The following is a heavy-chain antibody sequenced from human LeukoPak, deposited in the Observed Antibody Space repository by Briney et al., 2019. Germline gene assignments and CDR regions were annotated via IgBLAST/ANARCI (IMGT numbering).Heavy chain of an antibody. CDR1: GGFIRSHY. J-gene: IGHJ3*02. D-gene: IGHD6-13*01. V-gene: IGHV4-59*11. CDR3: ARVVPKQQLVDACDI. CDR2: VFYSGST. Sequence: SRPLTLTCTVSGGFIRSHYWSWLPQPPGRGVEWIGYVFYSGSTNYNPTLKSRVSISVDTSKKQLSLKLSSVTAAATAVYYCARVVPKQQLVDACDIWGQGTMVTVSS.